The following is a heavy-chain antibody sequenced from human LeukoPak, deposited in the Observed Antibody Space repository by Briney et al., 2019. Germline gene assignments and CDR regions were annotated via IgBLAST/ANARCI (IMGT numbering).Heavy chain of an antibody. V-gene: IGHV4-39*01. D-gene: IGHD4-17*01. J-gene: IGHJ4*02. Sequence: SETLSLTRTVSGRSISSYYWGWIRQPPGKGLEWIGSIYYSGSTYYNPSLKSRVTISVDTSKNQFSLKLSSVTAADTAVYYCARLRSYGDYVRDYWGQGTLVTVSS. CDR3: ARLRSYGDYVRDY. CDR2: IYYSGST. CDR1: GRSISSYY.